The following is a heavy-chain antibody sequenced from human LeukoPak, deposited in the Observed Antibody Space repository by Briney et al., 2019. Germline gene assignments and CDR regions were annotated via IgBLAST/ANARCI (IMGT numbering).Heavy chain of an antibody. J-gene: IGHJ4*02. V-gene: IGHV1-69*13. CDR3: ASSFGELLPPTEDY. D-gene: IGHD3-10*01. CDR1: GGTFSSYA. Sequence: GASVKVSCKASGGTFSSYAISWVRQAPGQGLEWMGGIIPIFGTANYAQKFQGRVTITADESTSTAYMELSSLRSEDTAVYYCASSFGELLPPTEDYWGQGTLVTVSS. CDR2: IIPIFGTA.